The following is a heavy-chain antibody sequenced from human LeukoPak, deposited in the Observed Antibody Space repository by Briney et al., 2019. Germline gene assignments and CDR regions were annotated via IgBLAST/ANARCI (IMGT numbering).Heavy chain of an antibody. Sequence: ASVKVSCKASGYTFTSYDINWVRQATGQGLEWMGWMNPNSGNTGYAQEFQGRVTMTRNTSISTAYMELSSLRSEDTAVYYCARGTNYDYVWGSSQDAFGIWGQGTMVTVSS. CDR3: ARGTNYDYVWGSSQDAFGI. V-gene: IGHV1-8*01. J-gene: IGHJ3*02. CDR2: MNPNSGNT. D-gene: IGHD3-16*01. CDR1: GYTFTSYD.